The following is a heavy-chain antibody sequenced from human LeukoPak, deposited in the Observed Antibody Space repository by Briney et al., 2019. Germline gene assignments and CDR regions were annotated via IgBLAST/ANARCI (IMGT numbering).Heavy chain of an antibody. D-gene: IGHD2-21*01. CDR3: AREGSHISVTYFDY. V-gene: IGHV3-23*01. CDR2: ISGSGGGT. J-gene: IGHJ4*02. CDR1: GFTFSIYA. Sequence: GGSLRLSCAASGFTFSIYAMSWVRQAPGKGLEWVSGISGSGGGTYYADSVKGRFTISRDNSKNTLYLQMNSLRAEDTAVYYCAREGSHISVTYFDYWGQGTLVTVSS.